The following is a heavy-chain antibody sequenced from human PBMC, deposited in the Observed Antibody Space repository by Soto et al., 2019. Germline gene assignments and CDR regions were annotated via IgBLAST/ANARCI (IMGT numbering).Heavy chain of an antibody. CDR3: ARGRSRITICGVVIPYNWFDP. D-gene: IGHD3-3*01. Sequence: QVQLVQSGAEVKKPGASVKVSCKASGYTFTSYDINWVRQATGQGLELMGWMKPNSGNTGYAQKFQGRVTMTRNTSISTDYMKMSSLRSEDTAVYYCARGRSRITICGVVIPYNWFDPWGQGTLVTVSS. J-gene: IGHJ5*02. V-gene: IGHV1-8*01. CDR1: GYTFTSYD. CDR2: MKPNSGNT.